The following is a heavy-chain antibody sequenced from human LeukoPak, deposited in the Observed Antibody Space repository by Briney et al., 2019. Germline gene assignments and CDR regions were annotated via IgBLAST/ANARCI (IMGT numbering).Heavy chain of an antibody. Sequence: GASVKVSCKASGYTFTSYGISWVRQAPGQGLEWMGWMSAYNGNTNYAQKLQGRVTMTTDTSTSTAYMELRSLRSDGTAVYYCARDPGVEMATIGVAFDYWGQGTLVTVSS. D-gene: IGHD5-24*01. V-gene: IGHV1-18*01. CDR2: MSAYNGNT. CDR3: ARDPGVEMATIGVAFDY. CDR1: GYTFTSYG. J-gene: IGHJ4*02.